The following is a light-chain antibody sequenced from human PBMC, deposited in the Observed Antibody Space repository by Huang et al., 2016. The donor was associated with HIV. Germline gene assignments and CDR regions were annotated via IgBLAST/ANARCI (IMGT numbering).Light chain of an antibody. CDR1: QSVNSS. Sequence: ETVLTQSPATLSLSPGGRATLTCRASQSVNSSLAWYQQKPGKTPRVLIDDASNRATGIPARFSGSGSGTDFTLTISSLEPEDFAVYYCQQRKYWPPITFDQGTRLEIK. CDR2: DAS. J-gene: IGKJ5*01. V-gene: IGKV3-11*01. CDR3: QQRKYWPPIT.